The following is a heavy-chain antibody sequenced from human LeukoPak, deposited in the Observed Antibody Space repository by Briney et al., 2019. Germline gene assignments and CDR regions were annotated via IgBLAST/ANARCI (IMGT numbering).Heavy chain of an antibody. J-gene: IGHJ4*02. D-gene: IGHD6-13*01. CDR2: INHSGST. Sequence: TSETLSLTCAVYGGSFSGYYWNWIRQPPGKGLEWIGEINHSGSTNYNPSLKSRVTISVDTSKNQFSLKLSSVTAADTSVYYCARGGTIATAGTEGDFDYWGQGTLVTVSS. V-gene: IGHV4-34*01. CDR3: ARGGTIATAGTEGDFDY. CDR1: GGSFSGYY.